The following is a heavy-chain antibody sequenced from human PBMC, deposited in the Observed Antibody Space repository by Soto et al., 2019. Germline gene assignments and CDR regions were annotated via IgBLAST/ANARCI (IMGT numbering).Heavy chain of an antibody. V-gene: IGHV4-31*03. CDR1: GGSISSGGYY. J-gene: IGHJ3*02. CDR2: IYYSGST. CDR3: ARDGIAVGRAALDI. D-gene: IGHD6-19*01. Sequence: QVQLQESGPGLVKPSQTLSLTCTVSGGSISSGGYYWSWIRQHPGKGLEWIWYIYYSGSTYYNPSLKSRVTISVDTSKNQFSLKLSSVTAADTAVYYCARDGIAVGRAALDIWGQGTMVTVSS.